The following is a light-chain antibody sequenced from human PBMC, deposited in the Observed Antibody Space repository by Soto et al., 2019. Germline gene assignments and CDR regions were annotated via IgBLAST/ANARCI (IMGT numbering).Light chain of an antibody. CDR2: AAS. V-gene: IGKV1-17*01. CDR1: QGIRNE. CDR3: LQHNLYPLT. Sequence: DIQMTQSPSSLSASVGDRVTITCRASQGIRNELGWYQQKPGKAPKRLIYAASSLQSGVPSRFSGNGSGTEFTLTISSLQPEDVSTYYCLQHNLYPLTFGGGTKVEIK. J-gene: IGKJ4*01.